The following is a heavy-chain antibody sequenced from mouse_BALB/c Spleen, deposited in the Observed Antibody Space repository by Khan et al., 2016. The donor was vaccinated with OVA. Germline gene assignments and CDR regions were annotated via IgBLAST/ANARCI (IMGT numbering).Heavy chain of an antibody. CDR3: ARKDYYDYDPFPY. CDR2: INYSGNT. J-gene: IGHJ3*01. D-gene: IGHD2-4*01. Sequence: EVQLQESGPGLVKPSQSLSLTCTVTGYSITSEYAWNWIRQFPGNKLEWMGYINYSGNTRFNPSLKSRTSITRDTSKNQFFLQLNSVTTEDTATYYCARKDYYDYDPFPYWGQGTLVTVYA. CDR1: GYSITSEYA. V-gene: IGHV3-2*02.